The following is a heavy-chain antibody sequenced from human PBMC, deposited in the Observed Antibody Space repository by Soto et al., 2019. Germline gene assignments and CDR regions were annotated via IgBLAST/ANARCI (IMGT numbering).Heavy chain of an antibody. CDR3: ARSIVVVTAADY. CDR2: ISAYNGNT. V-gene: IGHV1-18*01. J-gene: IGHJ4*02. D-gene: IGHD2-21*02. Sequence: ASVKVSCKASGYTFNSYGISWVRQAPGQGLEWMGWISAYNGNTNYAQKLQGRVTMTTDTSTSTAYMELRSLRSDDTAVYYCARSIVVVTAADYWGQGTLVTVSS. CDR1: GYTFNSYG.